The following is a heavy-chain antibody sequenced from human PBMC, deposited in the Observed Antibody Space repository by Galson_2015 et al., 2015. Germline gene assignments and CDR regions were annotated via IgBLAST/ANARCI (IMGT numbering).Heavy chain of an antibody. D-gene: IGHD1-14*01. J-gene: IGHJ3*02. CDR2: TYYRSKWYN. CDR3: ARERRTTFDI. Sequence: CAISGDSVSGNSAAWTWIRQSPSRGLEWLGRTYYRSKWYNDYAVSVKSRITINPDTSKNQFSLQLNSVSPEDTAVYYCARERRTTFDIRGQGTMVTVSS. CDR1: GDSVSGNSAA. V-gene: IGHV6-1*01.